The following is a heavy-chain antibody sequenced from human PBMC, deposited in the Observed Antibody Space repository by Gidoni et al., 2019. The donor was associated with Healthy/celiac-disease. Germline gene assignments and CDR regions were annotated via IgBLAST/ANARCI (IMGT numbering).Heavy chain of an antibody. Sequence: EVQLVESGGGLVQPGRSLRLSCTASGFTFADYAMSWFRQAPGKGREWVGWIRSKAYGGTTEYAASVKGRFTISRDDSKSIAYLQMNSLKTEDTAVYYCTRACGGDCYSFGNWFDPWGQGTLVTVSS. CDR3: TRACGGDCYSFGNWFDP. CDR2: IRSKAYGGTT. D-gene: IGHD2-21*02. CDR1: GFTFADYA. V-gene: IGHV3-49*03. J-gene: IGHJ5*02.